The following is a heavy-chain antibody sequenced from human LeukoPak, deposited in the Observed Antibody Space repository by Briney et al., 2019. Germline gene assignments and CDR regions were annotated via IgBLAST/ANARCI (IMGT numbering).Heavy chain of an antibody. J-gene: IGHJ5*02. V-gene: IGHV4-4*02. Sequence: PSETLSLTCNVSGVSISGSNRWSWVRQPPGKGLEWIGEIYHSGSTNYNPSLKSRVTISVDKSKNHFSLNLNSVTAADTAVYYCARDYRGSSWYWFDPWGQGTLVTVSS. D-gene: IGHD6-13*01. CDR2: IYHSGST. CDR3: ARDYRGSSWYWFDP. CDR1: GVSISGSNR.